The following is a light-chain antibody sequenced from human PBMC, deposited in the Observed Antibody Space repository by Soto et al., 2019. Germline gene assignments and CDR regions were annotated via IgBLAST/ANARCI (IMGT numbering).Light chain of an antibody. CDR3: QHGYSTPLT. CDR1: QSTSTY. Sequence: DIQMTQSPSSLSASVGDRVTITCRASQSTSTYLHWEQQKPGKAPNLLIYAASTLQSGVPSRFSGSGSWTDFTLTISSLQPEDFATYFCQHGYSTPLTFGGGTKVDIK. V-gene: IGKV1-39*01. CDR2: AAS. J-gene: IGKJ4*01.